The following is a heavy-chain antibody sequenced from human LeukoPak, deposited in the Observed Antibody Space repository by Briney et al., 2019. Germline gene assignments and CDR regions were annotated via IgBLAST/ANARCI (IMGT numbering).Heavy chain of an antibody. D-gene: IGHD3-10*01. CDR1: GYTFTTYF. CDR3: ARGRGSGTYSALDFDY. Sequence: ASVTVTFKASGYTFTTYFMHWVRQAPGQGLEWMGVINPSGGSTSFAQRFQGRVTMTRDTSTSTVYMELSSLRSEDTAVYHCARGRGSGTYSALDFDYWGQGTLVTVSS. CDR2: INPSGGST. V-gene: IGHV1-46*01. J-gene: IGHJ4*02.